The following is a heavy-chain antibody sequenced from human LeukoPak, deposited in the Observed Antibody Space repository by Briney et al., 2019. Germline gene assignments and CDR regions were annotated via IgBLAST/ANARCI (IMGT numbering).Heavy chain of an antibody. Sequence: GGSLRLSCAASGFTVSSNYMSWVRQAPGKGLEWVSVIYSGGSTYYADSVKGRFTISRDNSKNTLYLQMNSLRAEDTAVYYCARGPYYGDYGGFDPWGQGTLVTVSS. CDR1: GFTVSSNY. CDR3: ARGPYYGDYGGFDP. D-gene: IGHD4-17*01. V-gene: IGHV3-66*01. CDR2: IYSGGST. J-gene: IGHJ5*02.